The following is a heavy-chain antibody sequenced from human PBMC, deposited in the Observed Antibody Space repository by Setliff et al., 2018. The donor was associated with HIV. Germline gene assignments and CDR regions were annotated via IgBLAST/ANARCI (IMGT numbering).Heavy chain of an antibody. CDR1: NESLGAHY. CDR3: ASLLVVATGGVFDY. J-gene: IGHJ4*02. D-gene: IGHD2-15*01. Sequence: SETLSLTCAVYNESLGAHYWTWIRQPPGKGLEWIGNIDVNADTNYNPSLKSRVTMPIDRSKNQFSLSLRSVTARDTATYYCASLLVVATGGVFDYWGQGNLVTVSS. CDR2: IDVNADT. V-gene: IGHV4-34*10.